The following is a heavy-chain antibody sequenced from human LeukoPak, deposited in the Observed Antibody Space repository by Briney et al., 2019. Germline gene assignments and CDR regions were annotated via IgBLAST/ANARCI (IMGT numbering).Heavy chain of an antibody. V-gene: IGHV4-59*12. J-gene: IGHJ6*02. CDR1: GGSISGYY. CDR2: ISDSGTT. D-gene: IGHD3-3*01. Sequence: SETLSLTCTVSGGSISGYYWSWIRQTPGKGLEWIEYISDSGTTNSNPSLKSRVTISVDRSKNQFSLKLSSVTAADTAVYYCASSRITIFGVVNGMDVWGQGTTVTVSS. CDR3: ASSRITIFGVVNGMDV.